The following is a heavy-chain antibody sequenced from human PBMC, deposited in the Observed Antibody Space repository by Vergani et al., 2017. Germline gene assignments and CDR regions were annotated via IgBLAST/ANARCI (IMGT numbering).Heavy chain of an antibody. CDR2: VDPEDGET. J-gene: IGHJ3*02. V-gene: IGHV1-69-2*01. CDR3: ATVEGYCSSTSCFNAFDI. Sequence: VQLVQSGAEVKQPGASVKVSCKVSGYTFTDYYMHWVQQAPGKGLEWMGLVDPEDGETIYAEKFQGRVTITADTSTDTAYMELSSLRSEDTAVYYCATVEGYCSSTSCFNAFDIWGEGTMVTVSS. CDR1: GYTFTDYY. D-gene: IGHD2-2*01.